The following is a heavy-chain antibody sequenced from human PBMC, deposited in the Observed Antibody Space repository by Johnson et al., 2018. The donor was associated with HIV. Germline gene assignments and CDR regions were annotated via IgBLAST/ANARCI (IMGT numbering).Heavy chain of an antibody. V-gene: IGHV3-9*01. CDR1: GLTFDDYA. D-gene: IGHD4-17*01. CDR3: AKDRTKDYGDYSGDAFDI. Sequence: VQLVESGGGLVQPGRSLRLSCAASGLTFDDYAMHWVRQAPGKGLEWVSGISWNSGSIGYADSVKGRFTISRDNAKNSLYLQMNSLRAEDTALYYCAKDRTKDYGDYSGDAFDIWGHGTMVTVSS. J-gene: IGHJ3*02. CDR2: ISWNSGSI.